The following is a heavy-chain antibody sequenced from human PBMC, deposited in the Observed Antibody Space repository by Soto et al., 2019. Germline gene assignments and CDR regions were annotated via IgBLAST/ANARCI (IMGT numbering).Heavy chain of an antibody. Sequence: GGSLRLSCAASGFTFSSYAMHWVRQAPGKGLEWVAVISYDGSNKYYADSVKGRFTISRDNSKNTLYLQMNSLRAEDTAVYYCARDGPSIAAAGYYYGMDVWGQGTTVTVSS. J-gene: IGHJ6*02. CDR2: ISYDGSNK. V-gene: IGHV3-30-3*01. D-gene: IGHD6-13*01. CDR3: ARDGPSIAAAGYYYGMDV. CDR1: GFTFSSYA.